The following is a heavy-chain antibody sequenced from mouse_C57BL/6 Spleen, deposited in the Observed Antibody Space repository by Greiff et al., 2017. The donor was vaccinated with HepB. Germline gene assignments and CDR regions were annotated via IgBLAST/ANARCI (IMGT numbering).Heavy chain of an antibody. CDR2: ISSGGDYI. D-gene: IGHD1-1*01. V-gene: IGHV5-9-1*02. CDR1: GFTFSSYA. J-gene: IGHJ1*03. Sequence: EVKLQESGEGLVKPGGSLKLSCAASGFTFSSYAMSWVRQTPEKRLEWVAYISSGGDYIDYADTVKGRFTISRDNARNTLYLQMSSLKSEDTAMYYCTRENYYGSRRGYFDVWGTGTTVTVAS. CDR3: TRENYYGSRRGYFDV.